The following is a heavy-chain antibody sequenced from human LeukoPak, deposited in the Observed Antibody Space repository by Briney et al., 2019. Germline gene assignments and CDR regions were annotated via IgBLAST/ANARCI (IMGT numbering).Heavy chain of an antibody. CDR1: GFTFSTYG. CDR2: ISSSSSYI. J-gene: IGHJ4*02. D-gene: IGHD6-19*01. Sequence: PGRSLRLSCAASGFTFSTYGMHWVRQAPGKGLEWVSSISSSSSYIYYADSVKGRFTISRDNAKNSLYLQMNSLRAEDTAVYYCAREDEQWLHFDYWGQGTLVTVSS. CDR3: AREDEQWLHFDY. V-gene: IGHV3-21*01.